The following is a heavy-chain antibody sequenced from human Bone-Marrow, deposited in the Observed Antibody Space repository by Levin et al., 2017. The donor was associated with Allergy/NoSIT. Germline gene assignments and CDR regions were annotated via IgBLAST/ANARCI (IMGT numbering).Heavy chain of an antibody. Sequence: QAGGSLRLSCVASGFSFSNHDMNWVRQVPGKGLEWVAAMSEDYEYIFYADSVRGRFTISRDNSRNTLYLQLNSLSAEDTALYFCGKGLYCGGRKCSRIYDYWGQGTLVTVSS. CDR3: GKGLYCGGRKCSRIYDY. CDR2: MSEDYEYI. V-gene: IGHV3-23*01. CDR1: GFSFSNHD. J-gene: IGHJ4*02. D-gene: IGHD2-21*01.